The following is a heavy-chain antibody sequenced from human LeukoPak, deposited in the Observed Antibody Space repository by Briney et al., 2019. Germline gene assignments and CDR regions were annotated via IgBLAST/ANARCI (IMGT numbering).Heavy chain of an antibody. J-gene: IGHJ4*02. D-gene: IGHD5-24*01. CDR3: ARGAGYNCPYYFDY. CDR2: IYGGGNI. V-gene: IGHV3-53*01. CDR1: GFTVSSNY. Sequence: GGSLRLSCAASGFTVSSNYMNWVRQAPGKGLEWVSVIYGGGNIYYADSVKGRFTISRDNSKNTLYLQMNSLRAEDTAVYYCARGAGYNCPYYFDYWGQGTLVTVSS.